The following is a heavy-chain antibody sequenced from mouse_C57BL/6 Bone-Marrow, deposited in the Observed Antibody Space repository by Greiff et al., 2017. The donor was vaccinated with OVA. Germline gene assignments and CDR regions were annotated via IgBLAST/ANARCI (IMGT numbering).Heavy chain of an antibody. Sequence: EVNVVESGGDLVKPGGSLKLSCAASGFTFSSYGMSWVRQTPDKRLEWVATISSGGSYTYSPDSVKGRFTISRDNAKNTLYLQMSSLKSEDTAMYYCARPPYYYGSSYDWYFDVWGTGTTVTVSS. J-gene: IGHJ1*03. V-gene: IGHV5-6*01. CDR1: GFTFSSYG. CDR3: ARPPYYYGSSYDWYFDV. D-gene: IGHD1-1*01. CDR2: ISSGGSYT.